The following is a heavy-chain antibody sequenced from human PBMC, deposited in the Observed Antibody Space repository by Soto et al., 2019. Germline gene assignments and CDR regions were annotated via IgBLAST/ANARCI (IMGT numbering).Heavy chain of an antibody. CDR3: ARDIRYYDFWSGYYHYYGMDV. V-gene: IGHV3-48*03. CDR2: ISSSGSTI. D-gene: IGHD3-3*01. J-gene: IGHJ6*02. CDR1: GFTFSSYE. Sequence: GGSLRLSCAASGFTFSSYEMNWVRQAPGKGLEWVSYISSSGSTIYYADSVKGRFTISRDNAKNSLYLQMNSLRAEDTAVYYCARDIRYYDFWSGYYHYYGMDVWGQGTTVPVSS.